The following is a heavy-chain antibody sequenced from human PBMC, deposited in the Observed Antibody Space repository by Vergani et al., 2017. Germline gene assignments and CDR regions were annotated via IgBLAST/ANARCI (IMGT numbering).Heavy chain of an antibody. J-gene: IGHJ4*02. Sequence: QVQLEQSGAEVKKPGASVKVSCRASGYTFSSYAISWVRQAPGQGLEWMGGIIPIFGTANYAQKFQGRVTITADESTSTAYMELSSLRSEDTAVYYCARDSFGFGEFLYFDYWGQGTLVTVSS. CDR1: GYTFSSYA. CDR2: IIPIFGTA. CDR3: ARDSFGFGEFLYFDY. V-gene: IGHV1-69*01. D-gene: IGHD3-10*01.